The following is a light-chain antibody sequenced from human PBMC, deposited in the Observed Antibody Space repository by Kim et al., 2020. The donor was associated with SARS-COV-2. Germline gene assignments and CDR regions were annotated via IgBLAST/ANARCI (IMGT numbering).Light chain of an antibody. V-gene: IGKV1-5*03. CDR2: KAS. CDR3: QQYNSYPFT. J-gene: IGKJ3*01. CDR1: QSISSW. Sequence: ASVGDRVTITCRASQSISSWLAWYQQKPGKAPKLLIYKASSLESGVPSRFSGSESGTEFTLTISSLQPDDFATYYCQQYNSYPFTFGPGTKVDIK.